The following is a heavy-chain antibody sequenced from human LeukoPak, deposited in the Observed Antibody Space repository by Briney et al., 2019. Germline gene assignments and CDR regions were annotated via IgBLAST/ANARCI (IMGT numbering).Heavy chain of an antibody. CDR3: ASSVVVPTTPHYFDY. D-gene: IGHD2-15*01. CDR1: GFTVSSNY. V-gene: IGHV3-66*01. CDR2: LYSGGTP. J-gene: IGHJ4*02. Sequence: QPGGSLRLSCAASGFTVSSNYMSWVRQAPGKGLEWVSVLYSGGTPFYADSVKGRFTISRDNSKNTLYLQMSSLRAEDTAVYYCASSVVVPTTPHYFDYWGQGTLVTVSS.